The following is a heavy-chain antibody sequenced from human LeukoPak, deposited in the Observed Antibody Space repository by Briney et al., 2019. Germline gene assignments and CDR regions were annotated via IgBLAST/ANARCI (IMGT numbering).Heavy chain of an antibody. J-gene: IGHJ5*02. V-gene: IGHV1-69*10. CDR3: ARDLAGARGYNWFDP. CDR1: GGTFSSYA. CDR2: IIPIFGIA. Sequence: GASVKVSCKASGGTFSSYAISWVRQAPGQGLEWMGGIIPIFGIANCAQKFQGRVTITADKSTSTAYMELSSLRSEDTAVYYCARDLAGARGYNWFDPWGQGTLVTVSS. D-gene: IGHD1-26*01.